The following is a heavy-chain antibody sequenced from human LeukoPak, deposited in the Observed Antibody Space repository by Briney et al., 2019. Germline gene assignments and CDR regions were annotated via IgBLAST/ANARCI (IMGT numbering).Heavy chain of an antibody. Sequence: QTSETLSLTCTVSGGSIDSYYWSWIRQPPGKGLEWIGYIYYTGSTEYHPSLKSRVTISLDTSKNQFSLKLTSVTAADTAVYYCARVYQSAEYCFDYWGQGNLVSVSS. D-gene: IGHD2-2*01. J-gene: IGHJ4*02. CDR1: GGSIDSYY. CDR2: IYYTGST. V-gene: IGHV4-59*01. CDR3: ARVYQSAEYCFDY.